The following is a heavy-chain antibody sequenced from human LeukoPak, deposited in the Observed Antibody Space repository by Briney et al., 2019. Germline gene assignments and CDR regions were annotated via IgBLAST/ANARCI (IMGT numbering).Heavy chain of an antibody. CDR3: SSDLAVAGIHFYGRDV. D-gene: IGHD6-19*01. CDR1: EDSVSRNSAA. Sequence: SQTLSLTRAISEDSVSRNSAAWKWIRHSPSGGLEWLGRTNLTIEWYVDYAVSLKGRVAINADASKNQFTLRLNSETPDDTAVYYCSSDLAVAGIHFYGRDVCGQGATGTASS. J-gene: IGHJ6*01. V-gene: IGHV6-1*01. CDR2: TNLTIEWYV.